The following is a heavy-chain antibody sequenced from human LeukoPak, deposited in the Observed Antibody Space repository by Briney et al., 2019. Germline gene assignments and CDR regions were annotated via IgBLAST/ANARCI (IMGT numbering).Heavy chain of an antibody. V-gene: IGHV4-34*01. CDR2: INHRGST. CDR3: ARVVVVEATFLYYSGMDV. J-gene: IGHJ6*02. CDR1: GGSFSGYY. Sequence: SETLSLTCAVYGGSFSGYYWSWIRQPPGKGLEWIGEINHRGSTSYNPSLKSRVTISVDTSKNQFSLNLSSVTDADTAVYYCARVVVVEATFLYYSGMDVWGQGTTVTVSS. D-gene: IGHD2-15*01.